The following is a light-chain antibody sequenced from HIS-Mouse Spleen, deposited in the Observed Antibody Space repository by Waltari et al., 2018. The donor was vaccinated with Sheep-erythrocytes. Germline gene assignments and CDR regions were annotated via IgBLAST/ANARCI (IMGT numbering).Light chain of an antibody. J-gene: IGLJ3*02. CDR2: EGS. CDR1: SSDVGRYNL. V-gene: IGLV2-23*01. Sequence: QSALTQPASVSGSPGQSLTISCPGTSSDVGRYNLVSWYQQHPGKAPKLMSYEGSKRPSGVSNRFSGSKSGNTASLTISGLQAEDEADYYCCSYAGSSTPWVFGGGTKLTVL. CDR3: CSYAGSSTPWV.